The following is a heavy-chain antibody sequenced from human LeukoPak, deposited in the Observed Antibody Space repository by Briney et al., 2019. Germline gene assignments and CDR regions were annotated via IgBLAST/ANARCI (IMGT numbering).Heavy chain of an antibody. CDR1: GFTFSSYG. V-gene: IGHV3-21*01. Sequence: PGRSLRLSCAASGFTFSSYGMHWVRQAPGKGLEWVSSISSSSSYIYYADSVKGRFTISRDNAKNSLYLQMNSLRAEDTAVYYCASPKYSSSSQPSYFDYWGQGTLVTVSS. CDR3: ASPKYSSSSQPSYFDY. CDR2: ISSSSSYI. J-gene: IGHJ4*02. D-gene: IGHD6-6*01.